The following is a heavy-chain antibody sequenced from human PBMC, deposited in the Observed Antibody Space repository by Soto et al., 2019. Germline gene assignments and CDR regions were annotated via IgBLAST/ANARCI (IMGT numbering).Heavy chain of an antibody. Sequence: ASVKVSCKASGYSFVKYGLSWVGQAPGQGLEWMGWISPYNGNTHYVQKYQGRVTMSTDTSTTTAFLELRTLRSDDTAVYYCARVPTPARANSNKNNWLDPWGQGTLVTVSS. CDR3: ARVPTPARANSNKNNWLDP. CDR1: GYSFVKYG. CDR2: ISPYNGNT. V-gene: IGHV1-18*04. J-gene: IGHJ5*02. D-gene: IGHD1-7*01.